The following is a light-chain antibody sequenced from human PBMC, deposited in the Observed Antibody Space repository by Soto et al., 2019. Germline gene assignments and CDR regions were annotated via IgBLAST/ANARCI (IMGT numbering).Light chain of an antibody. CDR3: QQSYSTLPT. V-gene: IGKV1-39*01. CDR1: QSISSY. Sequence: DIQMTQSPSTLSASVGDRVTITCRASQSISSYLNWYQQKPGKAPKLLSDAASSLQSGVPSRFSGSGSGTDFTRTISSLQPEDFATYYCQQSYSTLPTFGQGTRLEIK. CDR2: AAS. J-gene: IGKJ5*01.